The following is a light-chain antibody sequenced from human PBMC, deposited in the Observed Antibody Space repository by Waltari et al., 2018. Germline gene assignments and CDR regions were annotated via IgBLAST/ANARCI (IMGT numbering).Light chain of an antibody. CDR3: QAWDSSSTVV. Sequence: SYELTQPPSVSVSPGQTASITCSGDNLGNRYVSWYKQAPGQSPILVIYQDNKPPSGIPERFSGSNSGNTATLTISVTQAVDEADYSCQAWDSSSTVVFGGGTKLTVL. CDR2: QDN. CDR1: NLGNRY. V-gene: IGLV3-1*01. J-gene: IGLJ2*01.